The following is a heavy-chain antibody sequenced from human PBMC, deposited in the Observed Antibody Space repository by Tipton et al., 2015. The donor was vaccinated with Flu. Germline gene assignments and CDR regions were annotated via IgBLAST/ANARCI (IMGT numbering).Heavy chain of an antibody. J-gene: IGHJ5*02. CDR1: GGSISSSSYY. CDR3: AREWTSLPVNWFDP. D-gene: IGHD3/OR15-3a*01. Sequence: TLSLTCTVSGGSISSSSYYWGWIRQPPGKGLEWIGSIYYSGSTYYNPSLKSRVTISVDTSKNQFSLKLSSVTAADTAVYYCAREWTSLPVNWFDPWGQGTLATVSS. V-gene: IGHV4-39*07. CDR2: IYYSGST.